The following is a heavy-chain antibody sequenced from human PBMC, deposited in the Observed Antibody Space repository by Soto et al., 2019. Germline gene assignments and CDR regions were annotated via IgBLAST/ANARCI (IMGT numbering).Heavy chain of an antibody. Sequence: GPPVKVSCKASGYTFTGYYMHWVRQAPGQGLEWMGWINPNSGGTNYAQKFQGRVTMTRDTSISTAYMELSRLRSDDTAVYYCAREGYSSTYNWFDPWGQGTLVTVSS. CDR3: AREGYSSTYNWFDP. V-gene: IGHV1-2*02. CDR2: INPNSGGT. J-gene: IGHJ5*02. D-gene: IGHD6-13*01. CDR1: GYTFTGYY.